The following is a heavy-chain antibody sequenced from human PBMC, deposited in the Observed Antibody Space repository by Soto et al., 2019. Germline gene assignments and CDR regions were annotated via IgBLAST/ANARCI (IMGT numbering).Heavy chain of an antibody. CDR1: GFTFSSNH. V-gene: IGHV3-13*01. D-gene: IGHD1-26*01. CDR2: IGPAGDS. J-gene: IGHJ4*02. CDR3: ARLNVGVGSNSFDY. Sequence: DVHLVESGGGLVQPGGSLSLSCAVSGFTFSSNHLHWVRQGRGEGLEWVSGIGPAGDSYYSGSVKGRFIISRENAKNSFYLQMNNLRAEDTAVYFCARLNVGVGSNSFDYWGQGTLVTVSS.